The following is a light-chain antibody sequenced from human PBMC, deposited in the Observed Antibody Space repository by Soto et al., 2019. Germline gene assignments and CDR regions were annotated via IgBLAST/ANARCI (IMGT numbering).Light chain of an antibody. CDR2: GAS. CDR3: QQYDSCPLT. J-gene: IGKJ4*01. CDR1: QSVDSN. Sequence: IVMTQSPGTLSLSTGEGATLSCRASQSVDSNLAWYQQKPGQAPRLLFYGASTRPTGIPDRFSGSGSGTEFTLTISSLQSEDFAVYFCQQYDSCPLTFGGGTKVEIX. V-gene: IGKV3D-15*01.